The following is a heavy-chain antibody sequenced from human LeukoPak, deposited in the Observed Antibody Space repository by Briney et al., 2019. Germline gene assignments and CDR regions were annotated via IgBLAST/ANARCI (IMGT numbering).Heavy chain of an antibody. CDR1: GGSFDNYAVNSYA. CDR2: IIPLFRTT. CDR3: ARGAAITPHYYYMEV. Sequence: GSSVKVPCKASGGSFDNYAVNSYAISWVRQAPGQGLEWLGGIIPLFRTTNYAQRFQDRVTITSNESTSTVSMELSSLRSDDTAVYYCARGAAITPHYYYMEVWGTGTTVTVSS. D-gene: IGHD5-12*01. J-gene: IGHJ6*03. V-gene: IGHV1-69*01.